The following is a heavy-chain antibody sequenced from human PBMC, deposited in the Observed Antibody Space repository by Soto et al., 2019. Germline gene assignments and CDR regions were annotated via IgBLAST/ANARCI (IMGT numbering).Heavy chain of an antibody. Sequence: GGSLRLSCAASGFNPSRLSMNWVRQAPGKGLEWISYINSAGSIIYYADSVKGRFTISRDNAKNSLYLQMNSLRAEDTALYYCAKDYSGSYYYFDYWGQGTLVTVSS. CDR2: INSAGSII. CDR1: GFNPSRLS. D-gene: IGHD1-26*01. J-gene: IGHJ4*02. CDR3: AKDYSGSYYYFDY. V-gene: IGHV3-48*01.